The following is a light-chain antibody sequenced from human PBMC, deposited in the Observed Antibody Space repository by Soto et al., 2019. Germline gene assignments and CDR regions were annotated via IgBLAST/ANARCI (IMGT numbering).Light chain of an antibody. CDR1: TSNIGAGYD. Sequence: QSVLTQPPSVSGAPGQRVTISCTGSTSNIGAGYDVHWYQQLPGTAPKLVIYANSNRPSGVPDRFSGSKSGTSASLAITGLQAEDEADYYCLSYDRSLFRVFGGGTKLPVL. V-gene: IGLV1-40*01. CDR2: ANS. J-gene: IGLJ3*02. CDR3: LSYDRSLFRV.